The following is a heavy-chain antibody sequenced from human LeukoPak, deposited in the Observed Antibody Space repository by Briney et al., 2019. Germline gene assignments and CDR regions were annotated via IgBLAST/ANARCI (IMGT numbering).Heavy chain of an antibody. D-gene: IGHD2-21*02. V-gene: IGHV1-8*01. CDR2: INPNSGNT. CDR1: GYTFTSYD. Sequence: ASVKVSCKASGYTFTSYDIHWVRQATGQGLEWMGWINPNSGNTSYAQTFKGRVTMTRNTSISTAYMELSSLRSEDTAVYYCASSVVTAMGWFDPWGQGTLVTVSS. CDR3: ASSVVTAMGWFDP. J-gene: IGHJ5*02.